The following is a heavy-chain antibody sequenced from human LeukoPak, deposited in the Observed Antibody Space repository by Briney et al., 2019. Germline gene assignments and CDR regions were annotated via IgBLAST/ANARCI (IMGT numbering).Heavy chain of an antibody. CDR3: AKAPNYYDSSGYSLYFQH. CDR1: GFTFSSYG. CDR2: ISYDGSNK. D-gene: IGHD3-22*01. Sequence: GGSLRLSCAASGFTFSSYGMHWVRQAPGKGPEWVAVISYDGSNKYYADSVKGRFTISRDNSKNTLYLQMNSLRAEDTAVYYCAKAPNYYDSSGYSLYFQHWGQGTLVTVSS. J-gene: IGHJ1*01. V-gene: IGHV3-30*18.